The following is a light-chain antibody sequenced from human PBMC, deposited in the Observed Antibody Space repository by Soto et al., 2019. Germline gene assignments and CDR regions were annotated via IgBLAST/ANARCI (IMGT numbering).Light chain of an antibody. CDR2: VSS. CDR3: QQSYSAPYT. CDR1: QSISTF. Sequence: DIPMTQSPSSVSASVGDRVTITCRASQSISTFLNWYQQKPGKAPNLLIYVSSNLQSGVPARFSGSGSGTDFTLTISSLQPEDFATYYCQQSYSAPYTFGQGTTLEIK. V-gene: IGKV1-39*01. J-gene: IGKJ2*01.